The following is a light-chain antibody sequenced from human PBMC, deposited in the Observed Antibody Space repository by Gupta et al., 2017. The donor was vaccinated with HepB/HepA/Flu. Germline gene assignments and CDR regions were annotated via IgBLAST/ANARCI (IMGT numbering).Light chain of an antibody. CDR3: RQDDNHPWT. CDR2: GAS. CDR1: QDIRND. J-gene: IGKJ1*01. Sequence: IQMTQSPSSLSASVGDTVTITCRASQDIRNDLGWYQQRPGKAPKALIYGASNLQSGVPSRFSGSGSGTEFTLTISSLQPEDFGIYYCRQDDNHPWTFGQGTKVEIK. V-gene: IGKV1-6*01.